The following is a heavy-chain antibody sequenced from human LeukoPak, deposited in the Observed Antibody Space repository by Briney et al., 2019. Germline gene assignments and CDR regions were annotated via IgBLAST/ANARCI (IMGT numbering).Heavy chain of an antibody. Sequence: GGSLRLSCAASGFTFSNYAMSWVRQAPGKRLEWVSAISGSGGRTYYADSVKGRFTISRDNSKKTLYLQMSSLRAKDTAVYYCARGYCSSSTCYSPFEYWGQGILVTVSS. D-gene: IGHD2-15*01. CDR2: ISGSGGRT. V-gene: IGHV3-23*01. CDR3: ARGYCSSSTCYSPFEY. J-gene: IGHJ4*02. CDR1: GFTFSNYA.